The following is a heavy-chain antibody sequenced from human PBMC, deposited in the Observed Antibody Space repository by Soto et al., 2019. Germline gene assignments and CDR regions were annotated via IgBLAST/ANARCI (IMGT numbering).Heavy chain of an antibody. V-gene: IGHV3-7*01. J-gene: IGHJ4*02. CDR2: IAHDGSEK. Sequence: GSLRLSCAVSGFTFSSYWMSWVRQAAGRGLEWVATIAHDGSEKFYVDSVKGRFTISRDNTKNSLYLQMNSLRAEDTAVYYCARESNAHFAYWGQGTMVTVSS. CDR1: GFTFSSYW. D-gene: IGHD7-27*01. CDR3: ARESNAHFAY.